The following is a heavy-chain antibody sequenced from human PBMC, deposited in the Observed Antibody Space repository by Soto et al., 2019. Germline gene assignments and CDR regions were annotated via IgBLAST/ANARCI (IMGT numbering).Heavy chain of an antibody. J-gene: IGHJ4*01. CDR3: ARDYYYSSGYYYEAADY. CDR1: GVTFSSYS. CDR2: ISSSSSYI. D-gene: IGHD3-22*01. Sequence: GGSLRLSCAASGVTFSSYSMNWVRQAPGKGLEWVSSISSSSSYIYYADSVKGRFTISRDNAKNSLYLQMNSLRAEDTAVYYCARDYYYSSGYYYEAADYCGQRTLVPVSS. V-gene: IGHV3-21*01.